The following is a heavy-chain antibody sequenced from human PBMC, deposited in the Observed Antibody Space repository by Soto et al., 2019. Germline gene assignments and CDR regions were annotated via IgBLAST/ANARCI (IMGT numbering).Heavy chain of an antibody. Sequence: SVKCCCKSSGGTVSSYAISWVRQAPGQGLEWMGGIIPIFGTANYAQKFQGRVTITADKSTSTAYLQWNTLKASDTAMYYCARHISNFRYYYYAMDVWGQGTTVTVSS. CDR3: ARHISNFRYYYYAMDV. V-gene: IGHV1-69*06. D-gene: IGHD4-4*01. CDR1: GGTVSSYA. J-gene: IGHJ6*02. CDR2: IIPIFGTA.